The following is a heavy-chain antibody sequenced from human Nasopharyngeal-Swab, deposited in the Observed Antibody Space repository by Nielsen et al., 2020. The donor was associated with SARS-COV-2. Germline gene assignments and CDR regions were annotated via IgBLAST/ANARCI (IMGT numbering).Heavy chain of an antibody. CDR1: GFTFSSYE. CDR3: ARLRRGGYNVRALYFDY. D-gene: IGHD5-24*01. V-gene: IGHV3-48*03. Sequence: GESLKISCAASGFTFSSYEMNWVRQAPGKGLEWVSYISSSGSTIYYADSVKGRFTISRDNAKNSLYLQMNSLRAEDTAVYYCARLRRGGYNVRALYFDYWGQGTLVTVSS. J-gene: IGHJ4*02. CDR2: ISSSGSTI.